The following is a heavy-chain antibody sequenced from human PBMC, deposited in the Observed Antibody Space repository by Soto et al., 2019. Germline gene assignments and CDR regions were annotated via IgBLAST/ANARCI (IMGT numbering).Heavy chain of an antibody. Sequence: QVQLVQFGAEVKKPGSSVKVSCKASGGTFSSYAISWVRQAPGQGLEWMGGIIPIFGTANYAQKFQGRGTITADESTSTAYMELSSLRSEDTAVYYCARGGAAAGTYYYYYGMDVWGQGTTVTVSS. CDR2: IIPIFGTA. V-gene: IGHV1-69*12. D-gene: IGHD6-13*01. J-gene: IGHJ6*02. CDR1: GGTFSSYA. CDR3: ARGGAAAGTYYYYYGMDV.